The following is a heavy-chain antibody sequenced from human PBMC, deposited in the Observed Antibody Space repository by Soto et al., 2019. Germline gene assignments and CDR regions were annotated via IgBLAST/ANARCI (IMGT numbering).Heavy chain of an antibody. D-gene: IGHD5-18*01. J-gene: IGHJ4*02. CDR3: ATNSYGYVSTYYFDY. V-gene: IGHV3-30*03. CDR1: GFTFSSYG. Sequence: QVQLVESGGDVVQPGRSLRLSCAASGFTFSSYGMHWVRQAPGKGLEWVAVISYDVSNKYYADSVKGRFTISRDNSKNTLYLLMNSLRAEDTAVYYCATNSYGYVSTYYFDYWGQGTLVTVSS. CDR2: ISYDVSNK.